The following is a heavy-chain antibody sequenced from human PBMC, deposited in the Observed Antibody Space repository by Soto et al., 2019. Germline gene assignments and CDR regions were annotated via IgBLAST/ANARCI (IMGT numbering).Heavy chain of an antibody. V-gene: IGHV3-30*18. CDR1: GFTFSSYG. CDR2: ISYDGSNK. J-gene: IGHJ4*02. Sequence: PGGSLRLSCAASGFTFSSYGMHWVRQAPGKGLEWVAVISYDGSNKYYADSVKGRFTISRDNSKNTLYLQMNSLRAEDTAVYYCAKDQAAMVTEFDYWGQGTLVTVSS. D-gene: IGHD5-18*01. CDR3: AKDQAAMVTEFDY.